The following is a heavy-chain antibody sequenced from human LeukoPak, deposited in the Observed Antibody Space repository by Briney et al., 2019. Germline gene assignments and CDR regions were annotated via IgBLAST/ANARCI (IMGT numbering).Heavy chain of an antibody. Sequence: SETLSLTCAVYGGSFSGYYWSWIRQPPGKGLEWIGEINPSGSTNYNPSLKSRITISVDTSKNQFSLKLSSVTAADTAVYYCARQGAGYYYYMDVWGKGTTVTISS. D-gene: IGHD1-26*01. V-gene: IGHV4-34*01. CDR1: GGSFSGYY. J-gene: IGHJ6*03. CDR2: INPSGST. CDR3: ARQGAGYYYYMDV.